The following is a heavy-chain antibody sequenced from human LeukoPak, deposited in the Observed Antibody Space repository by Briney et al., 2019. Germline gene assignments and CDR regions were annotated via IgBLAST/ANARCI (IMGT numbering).Heavy chain of an antibody. CDR3: ARSDLEGLNY. V-gene: IGHV4-59*08. CDR2: IYYSGST. CDR1: GGSISSYY. D-gene: IGHD1-1*01. J-gene: IGHJ4*02. Sequence: SETLSLTCTVSGGSISSYYWSWIRQPPGKGLEWIGYIYYSGSTNYNPSPKSRVTISVDTSKNQFSLKLSSVTAADTAVYYCARSDLEGLNYWGQGTLVTVSS.